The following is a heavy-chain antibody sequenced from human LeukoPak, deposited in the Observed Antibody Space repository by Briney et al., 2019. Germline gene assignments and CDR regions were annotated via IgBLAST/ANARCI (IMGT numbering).Heavy chain of an antibody. CDR2: INHSGST. CDR1: GGSFSGHY. Sequence: PSEILSLTCAVYGGSFSGHYWTWIRQPPGKGLEWIGEINHSGSTNYNPSLKSRVTISVDTSKNQFSLKLSSVTAADTAVYYCARYDVWGSYRAFDYWGQGTLVTVSS. D-gene: IGHD3-16*02. J-gene: IGHJ4*02. CDR3: ARYDVWGSYRAFDY. V-gene: IGHV4-34*01.